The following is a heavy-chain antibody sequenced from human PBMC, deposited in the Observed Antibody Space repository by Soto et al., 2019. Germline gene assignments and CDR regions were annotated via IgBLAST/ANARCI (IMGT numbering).Heavy chain of an antibody. CDR2: ILYDGSNK. D-gene: IGHD5-18*01. Sequence: QVQLVESGGGVVQPGRSLRLSCAASGFTFSSYGMHWVRQAPGKGLEWVAIILYDGSNKYYADSVKGRFTISRDNSKNTLYLEMNNLTLEDTAVYYCAKVDTVMGCYYDAMDVWGKGPRSPSPQ. V-gene: IGHV3-30*18. CDR3: AKVDTVMGCYYDAMDV. J-gene: IGHJ6*01. CDR1: GFTFSSYG.